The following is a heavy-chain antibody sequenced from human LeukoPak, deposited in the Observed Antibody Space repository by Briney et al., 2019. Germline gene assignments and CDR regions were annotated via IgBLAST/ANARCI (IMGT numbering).Heavy chain of an antibody. CDR3: ARDRGIDYGDYVEYFQH. CDR1: GYTFTSYG. D-gene: IGHD4-17*01. V-gene: IGHV1-18*01. CDR2: ISAYNGNT. J-gene: IGHJ1*01. Sequence: WASVKVSCKASGYTFTSYGISWVRQAPGQGLEWMGWISAYNGNTNYAQKLQGRVTMTTDTSTSTAYMELRSLRSDDTAVYYCARDRGIDYGDYVEYFQHWGQGTLVTVSS.